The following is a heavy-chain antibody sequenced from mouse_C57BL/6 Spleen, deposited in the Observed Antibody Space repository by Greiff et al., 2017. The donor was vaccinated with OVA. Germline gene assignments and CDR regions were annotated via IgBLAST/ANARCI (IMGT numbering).Heavy chain of an antibody. D-gene: IGHD3-3*01. Sequence: DVQLQESGPGLVKPSQSLSLTCSVTGYSITSGYYWNWIRQFPGNKLEWMGYISYDGSNNYNPSLKNRISITRDTSKNQFFLKLNSVTTEDTATYYCARDEGLPYAMDYWGQGTSVTVSS. CDR3: ARDEGLPYAMDY. CDR2: ISYDGSN. CDR1: GYSITSGYY. V-gene: IGHV3-6*01. J-gene: IGHJ4*01.